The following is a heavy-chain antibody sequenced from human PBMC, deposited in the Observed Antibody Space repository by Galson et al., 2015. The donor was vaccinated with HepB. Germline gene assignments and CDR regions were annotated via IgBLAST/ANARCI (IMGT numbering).Heavy chain of an antibody. CDR2: INHSGST. J-gene: IGHJ3*02. D-gene: IGHD5-18*01. CDR3: ARGLNSPAMVTNGFDI. Sequence: SETLSLTCAVYGGSFSGYYWSWIRQPPGKGLEWIGEINHSGSTNYNPSLKSRVTISVDTSKNQCSRKLSSVTAADTAVYYCARGLNSPAMVTNGFDIWGKGRMGTVCS. CDR1: GGSFSGYY. V-gene: IGHV4-34*01.